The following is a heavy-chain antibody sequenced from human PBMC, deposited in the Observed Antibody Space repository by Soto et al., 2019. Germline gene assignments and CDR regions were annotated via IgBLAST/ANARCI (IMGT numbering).Heavy chain of an antibody. CDR1: GFNFPTFW. V-gene: IGHV5-10-1*01. J-gene: IGHJ4*02. CDR3: ARVDVITTGGEIVSNYFDY. Sequence: PGESLKISCKHSGFNFPTFWIAWVRQMPGKGLEWMGRIDPSGSYTNYSASFEGHVTISADKANSTAYLQWSSLKASDSAMYYCARVDVITTGGEIVSNYFDYWGQGTLVSVSS. D-gene: IGHD3-16*02. CDR2: IDPSGSYT.